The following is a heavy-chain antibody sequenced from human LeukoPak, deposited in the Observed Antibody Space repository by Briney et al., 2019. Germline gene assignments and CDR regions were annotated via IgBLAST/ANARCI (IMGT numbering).Heavy chain of an antibody. CDR1: GFTVSSNY. CDR2: ICSGGST. V-gene: IGHV3-53*01. J-gene: IGHJ3*02. Sequence: GGSLRLSCAASGFTVSSNYMSWVRQAPGKGLEWVSIICSGGSTFYADSVKGRFTISRDNSKNTLYLQMNSLRAEDTAVYYCARGGSYLSAFDIWGQGTMVTVSS. CDR3: ARGGSYLSAFDI. D-gene: IGHD1-26*01.